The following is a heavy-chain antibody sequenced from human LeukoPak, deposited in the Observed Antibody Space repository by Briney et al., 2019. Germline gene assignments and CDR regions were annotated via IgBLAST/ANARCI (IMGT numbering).Heavy chain of an antibody. CDR3: ARESIFGVVTV. Sequence: QTGGSLRLSCAASGFTVSSNYMSWVRQAPGKGLEWVSVIYSGGSTYYADSVKGRFTISRDNSKNTLYLQMNSLRAEDTAVYYCARESIFGVVTVWGQGTLVTVSS. D-gene: IGHD3-3*01. CDR1: GFTVSSNY. V-gene: IGHV3-53*05. CDR2: IYSGGST. J-gene: IGHJ4*02.